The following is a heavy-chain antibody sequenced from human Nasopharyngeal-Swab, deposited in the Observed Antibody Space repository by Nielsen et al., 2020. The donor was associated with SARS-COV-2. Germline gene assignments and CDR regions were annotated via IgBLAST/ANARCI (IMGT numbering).Heavy chain of an antibody. J-gene: IGHJ6*02. V-gene: IGHV3-21*01. Sequence: GESLKISCAASGFTFSSYSMNWVRQAPGKGLEWVSSISSSSSYIYYADSVKGRFTISRDNAKNSLYLQMNGLRAEDTAVYYCARESPARSYDILTGYYPYYYYGMDVWGQGTTVTVSS. CDR2: ISSSSSYI. CDR1: GFTFSSYS. D-gene: IGHD3-9*01. CDR3: ARESPARSYDILTGYYPYYYYGMDV.